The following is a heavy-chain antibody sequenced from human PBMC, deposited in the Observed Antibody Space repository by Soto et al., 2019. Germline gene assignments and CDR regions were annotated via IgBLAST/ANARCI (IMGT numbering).Heavy chain of an antibody. Sequence: QITLKESGPPLVKPTQPLTLTCTFSGFSLSANGVGVAWIRQPPGQALEWLALIYWDDDKRYRTSLRSRLTITKDTSKNQVVLTMTNMDPVDTGTYYCAHAYGGTSWPNDAFDVWGQGTVVTVSS. CDR2: IYWDDDK. CDR1: GFSLSANGVG. J-gene: IGHJ3*01. CDR3: AHAYGGTSWPNDAFDV. D-gene: IGHD2-2*01. V-gene: IGHV2-5*02.